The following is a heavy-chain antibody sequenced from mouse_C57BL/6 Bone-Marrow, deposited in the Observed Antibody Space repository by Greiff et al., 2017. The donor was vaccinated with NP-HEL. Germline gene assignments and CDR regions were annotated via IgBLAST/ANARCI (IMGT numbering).Heavy chain of an antibody. J-gene: IGHJ3*01. CDR2: IYPRSGNN. CDR3: AREKWFAY. CDR1: GYTFTSYG. V-gene: IGHV1-81*01. Sequence: QVQLQQSGAELARPGASVKLSCKASGYTFTSYGISWVKQRTGQGLEWIGEIYPRSGNNYYNEKFKGKATLTADKSSSTAYMELRSLTSEDSAVYFCAREKWFAYWGQGTLVTVSA.